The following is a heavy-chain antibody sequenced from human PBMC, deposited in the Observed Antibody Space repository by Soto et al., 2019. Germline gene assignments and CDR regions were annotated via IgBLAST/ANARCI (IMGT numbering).Heavy chain of an antibody. J-gene: IGHJ4*02. Sequence: GESLKISCKGSGYSFTSYWIGWVRQMPGKGLEWMGIIYPGDSDTRYSPSFQGQVTISADKSISTAYLQWSSLKASDTAMYYCARVRVHDSSGYFGPATDYWGQGTLVTVSS. CDR1: GYSFTSYW. CDR2: IYPGDSDT. V-gene: IGHV5-51*01. D-gene: IGHD3-22*01. CDR3: ARVRVHDSSGYFGPATDY.